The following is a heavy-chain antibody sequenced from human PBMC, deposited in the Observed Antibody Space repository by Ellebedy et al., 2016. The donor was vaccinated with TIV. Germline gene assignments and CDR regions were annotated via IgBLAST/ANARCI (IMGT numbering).Heavy chain of an antibody. J-gene: IGHJ5*02. V-gene: IGHV4-59*01. CDR1: GGSIGAYY. CDR3: ARDTTDYYSGSGSYYKWFDP. D-gene: IGHD3-10*01. Sequence: MPSETLSLTCTVSGGSIGAYYWSWIRQPPGKGLEWIGYVYYSGSTNSSPSLKSRVTISVDTSKNQFPLKLSSVTAADTAVYYCARDTTDYYSGSGSYYKWFDPWGQGTLVTVSS. CDR2: VYYSGST.